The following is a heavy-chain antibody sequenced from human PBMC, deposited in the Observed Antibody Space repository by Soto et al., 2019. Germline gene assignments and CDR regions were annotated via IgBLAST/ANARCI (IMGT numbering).Heavy chain of an antibody. V-gene: IGHV3-33*01. D-gene: IGHD5-18*01. CDR1: GFTFSRYG. Sequence: QVQLVESGGGVVQPGRSLRLSCAASGFTFSRYGMHWVRQAPGKGLEWVAVIWYDGSNKYYADSVKGRFTISRDNSKNTLYLQMNSLRAEDTAVYYFAIIRGYSYGYIDYWGQGTLVTVSS. CDR3: AIIRGYSYGYIDY. J-gene: IGHJ4*02. CDR2: IWYDGSNK.